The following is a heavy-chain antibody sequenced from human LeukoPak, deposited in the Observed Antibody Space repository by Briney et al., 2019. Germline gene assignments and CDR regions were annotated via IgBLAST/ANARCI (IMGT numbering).Heavy chain of an antibody. V-gene: IGHV4-59*01. Sequence: SETLSLTCTVSGGSISSYYWSWIRQPPGKGLEWIGYIYYSGSTNYNPSLRSRVTISVDTSKNQFSLKLSSVTAAATAVYYCASSGWYLQAAFDIWGQGKMVTVSS. D-gene: IGHD6-13*01. CDR2: IYYSGST. J-gene: IGHJ3*02. CDR1: GGSISSYY. CDR3: ASSGWYLQAAFDI.